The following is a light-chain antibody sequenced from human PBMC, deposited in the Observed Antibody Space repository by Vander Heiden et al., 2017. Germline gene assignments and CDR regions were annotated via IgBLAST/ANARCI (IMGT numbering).Light chain of an antibody. V-gene: IGKV1-5*01. Sequence: DIQMTQSPSTLSASVGDRVTITCRASQSISSGSAWFQEQPGKSPQLLIYEATSLGSGVPSRFSGSGSGTEITITISSLQPDDFATYYCQQYNSYPRTFGQGTKVEIK. CDR2: EAT. J-gene: IGKJ1*01. CDR1: QSISSG. CDR3: QQYNSYPRT.